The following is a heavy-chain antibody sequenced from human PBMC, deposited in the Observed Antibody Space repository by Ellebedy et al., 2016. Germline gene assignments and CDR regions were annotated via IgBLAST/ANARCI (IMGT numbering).Heavy chain of an antibody. J-gene: IGHJ4*02. CDR2: IYYSGST. D-gene: IGHD2-21*02. CDR1: GGSISGYY. Sequence: GSLRLSCTVSGGSISGYYWSWIRQPPGKGLEWIGYIYYSGSTNYNPSLKSRVSMSVDTSNNQFSLNLNSVTAADTAVYYCARGVTPHFDYWGQGILVTVSS. V-gene: IGHV4-59*12. CDR3: ARGVTPHFDY.